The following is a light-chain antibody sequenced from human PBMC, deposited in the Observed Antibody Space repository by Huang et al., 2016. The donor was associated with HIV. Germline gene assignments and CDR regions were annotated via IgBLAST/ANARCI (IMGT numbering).Light chain of an antibody. CDR1: QSLSSSF. J-gene: IGKJ4*01. CDR3: QQYGGSPLT. Sequence: EIVLTQSPATLSLSPGESATLSCGASQSLSSSFLAWYQQKPGLAPRHLIYHASSRATGIPDRFSGSGSGTDFTLTISRLEPEEFAVYYCQQYGGSPLTFGGGTKVEIK. V-gene: IGKV3D-20*01. CDR2: HAS.